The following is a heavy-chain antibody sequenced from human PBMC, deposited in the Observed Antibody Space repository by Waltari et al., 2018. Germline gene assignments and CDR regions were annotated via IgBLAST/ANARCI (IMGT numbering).Heavy chain of an antibody. D-gene: IGHD4-17*01. J-gene: IGHJ3*02. Sequence: EVQLVESGGGLVKPGGSLRLSCAASGFTLSTYSMNWVRQAPGKGLEWVSSIIIRSYIDYVDSVKGRFTISRDNAKNSRYLQMNSLRAEDTAVYYCGRDVYGDYVGGGGGAFDIWGQGTMVTVSS. CDR3: GRDVYGDYVGGGGGAFDI. V-gene: IGHV3-21*01. CDR1: GFTLSTYS. CDR2: IIIRSYI.